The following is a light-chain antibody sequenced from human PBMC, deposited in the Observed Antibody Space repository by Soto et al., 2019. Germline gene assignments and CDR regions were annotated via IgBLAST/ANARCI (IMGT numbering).Light chain of an antibody. CDR1: SSNIGNNY. CDR2: ENN. J-gene: IGLJ1*01. V-gene: IGLV1-51*02. CDR3: RTWDSRLSAYV. Sequence: QSVLTQPPSVSAAPGQKVTISCSGSSSNIGNNYVSWYQQLPGTAPKLLIYENNKRPSGIPARFSGSKSGTSATLGITGLQTGDEADYYCRTWDSRLSAYVFGTGTKLTVL.